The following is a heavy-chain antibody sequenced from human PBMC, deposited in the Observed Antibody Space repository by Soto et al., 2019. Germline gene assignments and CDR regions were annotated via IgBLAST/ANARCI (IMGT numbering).Heavy chain of an antibody. V-gene: IGHV1-2*04. CDR1: GYTFTGPY. CDR3: ARSTDGFDY. Sequence: ASVKVSCKASGYTFTGPYIQWVRQAPGQGLEWMGWISPKTGETKYAQKFQGWVTITRDTSTSTAYMELKSLKSNDTAVYYCARSTDGFDYWGQGTLVTVSS. J-gene: IGHJ4*02. CDR2: ISPKTGET.